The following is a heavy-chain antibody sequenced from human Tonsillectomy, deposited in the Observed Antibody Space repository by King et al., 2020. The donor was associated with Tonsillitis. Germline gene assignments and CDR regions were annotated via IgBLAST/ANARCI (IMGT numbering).Heavy chain of an antibody. D-gene: IGHD2-15*01. Sequence: VQLVESGGGLVQPGGSLRLSCAASGFTFSSYEMNWVRQAPGKGLEWVSYISSSGSTIYHADSVKGRFTISRDNAKNSLSLQMNSLRAADTAVYYCARDSPPSCSGGTCYSGGYFDYWGMGTLVTVSS. V-gene: IGHV3-48*03. CDR2: ISSSGSTI. CDR3: ARDSPPSCSGGTCYSGGYFDY. J-gene: IGHJ4*02. CDR1: GFTFSSYE.